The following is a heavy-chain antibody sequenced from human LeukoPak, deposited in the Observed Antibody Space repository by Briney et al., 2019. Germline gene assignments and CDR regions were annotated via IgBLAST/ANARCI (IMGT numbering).Heavy chain of an antibody. Sequence: ASVKVSCKASGYTFISYGIDWVRQAPGQGLEWMGWISAYNGNTNYAQKLQGRVTMTTDTSTSTAYMELRSLRFDDTAVYYCARDATKNYGMDVWGQGTTVTVSS. CDR2: ISAYNGNT. CDR1: GYTFISYG. CDR3: ARDATKNYGMDV. V-gene: IGHV1-18*01. D-gene: IGHD1-1*01. J-gene: IGHJ6*02.